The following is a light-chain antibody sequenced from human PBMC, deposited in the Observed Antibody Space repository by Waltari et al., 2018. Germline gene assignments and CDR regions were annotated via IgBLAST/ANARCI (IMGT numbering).Light chain of an antibody. Sequence: QSALTQPPSASGSPGQSVTISCTGTSSDVGGYDLVSWYQQHPGKAPKRMISEVTKRPSGDPDRFSGSKSGNAASLTVSGLQAEDEADYYCSSYAGSKNLVFGGGTKLTVL. V-gene: IGLV2-8*01. J-gene: IGLJ3*02. CDR1: SSDVGGYDL. CDR3: SSYAGSKNLV. CDR2: EVT.